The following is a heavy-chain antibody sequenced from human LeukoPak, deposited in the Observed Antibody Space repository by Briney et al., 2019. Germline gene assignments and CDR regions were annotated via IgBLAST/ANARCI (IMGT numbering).Heavy chain of an antibody. J-gene: IGHJ4*02. Sequence: SEALSLTCTVSGGSLSSSSYYWGWTRQSPGKALEWIGSIFYSGSPYYNPSLKSRVTISVDTSKNQFSLKLSSVTASDTAVYYCARSRLGSGSYYFDYWGQGTLVTVSS. V-gene: IGHV4-39*07. CDR2: IFYSGSP. D-gene: IGHD3-10*01. CDR1: GGSLSSSSYY. CDR3: ARSRLGSGSYYFDY.